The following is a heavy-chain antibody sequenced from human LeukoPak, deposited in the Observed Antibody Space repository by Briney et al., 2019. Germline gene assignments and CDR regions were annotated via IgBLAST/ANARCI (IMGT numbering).Heavy chain of an antibody. CDR1: GDSVSGYY. Sequence: SETLSLTCTVSGDSVSGYYWSWIRQPPGKGLEWIGYIYYSGSTNYNPSLKSRVTMSVDTSKNQFSLKLTSVTAADTAVYYCARDRLGRTTHFDYWGQGTLVTVSS. J-gene: IGHJ4*02. V-gene: IGHV4-59*02. CDR3: ARDRLGRTTHFDY. CDR2: IYYSGST. D-gene: IGHD4-11*01.